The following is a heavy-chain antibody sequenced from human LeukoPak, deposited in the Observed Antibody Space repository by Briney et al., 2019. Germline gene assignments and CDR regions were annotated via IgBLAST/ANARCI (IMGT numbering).Heavy chain of an antibody. CDR2: IYSGGST. D-gene: IGHD6-13*01. J-gene: IGHJ4*02. V-gene: IGHV3-53*01. CDR1: GFTVSSNY. CDR3: ARAPRVAAPEDY. Sequence: GSLRLSCAASGFTVSSNYMSWVRQAPGKGLEWVSIIYSGGSTYYADSVKGRFTISRDNSKNTLYLQMNSLRAEDTAMYYCARAPRVAAPEDYWGQGTLVTVSS.